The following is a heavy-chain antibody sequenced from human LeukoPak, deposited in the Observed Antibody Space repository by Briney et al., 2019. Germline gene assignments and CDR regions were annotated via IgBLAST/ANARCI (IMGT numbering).Heavy chain of an antibody. V-gene: IGHV4-39*01. CDR1: GGSINY. CDR3: ARHLRNTGYISGWAETNY. J-gene: IGHJ4*02. Sequence: SETLSLTCTVSGGSINYGGWIRQPPGKGLEWIGSLYYSGTTHYNPSLKSRVTISVDTSKNQFSLKLTSVTAADTAVYYCARHLRNTGYISGWAETNYWGQGTLVTVSS. D-gene: IGHD6-19*01. CDR2: LYYSGTT.